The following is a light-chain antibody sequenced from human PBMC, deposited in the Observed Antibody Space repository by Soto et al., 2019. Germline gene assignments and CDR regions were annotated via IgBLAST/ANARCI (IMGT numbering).Light chain of an antibody. CDR2: TSS. CDR3: QHYNSYSEA. CDR1: QSISTS. J-gene: IGKJ1*01. V-gene: IGKV1-5*01. Sequence: DIQLTQSPSSLSASVGDRVTITCRASQSISTSLNWYQQKPGKAPNLLIFTSSNLESGVPSRFSGSGSGTEFTLTISSLQPDDFATYYCQHYNSYSEAFGQGTKVDI.